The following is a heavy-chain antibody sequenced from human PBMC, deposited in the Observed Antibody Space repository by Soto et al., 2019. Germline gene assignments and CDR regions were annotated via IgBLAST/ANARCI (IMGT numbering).Heavy chain of an antibody. Sequence: QVQLVQSGAEVKKPGASVKVSCKASGYTFTSYGISWVRQAPGQGLEWMGWISAYNGNTNYAQKLQGRVTMTTDTTTSTAYMGLRSLRSDDTAVYYCARTRRLVWFGENGMDVWGQGTTVTVSS. CDR1: GYTFTSYG. CDR2: ISAYNGNT. CDR3: ARTRRLVWFGENGMDV. D-gene: IGHD3-10*01. V-gene: IGHV1-18*01. J-gene: IGHJ6*02.